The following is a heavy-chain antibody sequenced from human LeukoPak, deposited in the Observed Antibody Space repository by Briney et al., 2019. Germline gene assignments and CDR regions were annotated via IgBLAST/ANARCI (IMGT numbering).Heavy chain of an antibody. D-gene: IGHD3-22*01. CDR3: AKDWIVVFAQYYYYGMDV. Sequence: PGGSLRLSCAASGFTFSIYAMSWVRQAPGKGREGVSAISGSGGSTYYADSVKGRFTISRDNSKNTLYLQMNSLRAEDTAVYYCAKDWIVVFAQYYYYGMDVWGQGTTVTVSS. J-gene: IGHJ6*02. CDR2: ISGSGGST. V-gene: IGHV3-23*01. CDR1: GFTFSIYA.